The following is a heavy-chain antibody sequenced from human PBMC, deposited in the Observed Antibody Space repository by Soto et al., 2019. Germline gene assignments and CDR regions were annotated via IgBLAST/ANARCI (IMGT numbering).Heavy chain of an antibody. CDR3: ARRSIFTWSDAFDI. J-gene: IGHJ3*02. D-gene: IGHD3-3*01. Sequence: QVELVQSGAEVKKPGASVKVSCKAAGYTFTSYYMHWMRQAPGQGLEWMGFINPSGGITTYAQKFQARVTVTSDTSPSTVYMELRTLKSEDTAVYYCARRSIFTWSDAFDIWGQGTMVTVSA. CDR2: INPSGGIT. V-gene: IGHV1-46*01. CDR1: GYTFTSYY.